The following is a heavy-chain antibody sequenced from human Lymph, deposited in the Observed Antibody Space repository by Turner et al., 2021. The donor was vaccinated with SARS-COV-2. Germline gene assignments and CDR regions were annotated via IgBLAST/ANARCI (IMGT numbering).Heavy chain of an antibody. Sequence: QVQLVQSGAEVMKPGASVTFSCKASGYTFTSYDINWVRQATGQGLEWMGWMNPNSGNTGYAQKFQGRVTMTRNISISTAYMELSTLRSEDTAVYYCARGRYSGGGMDVWGQGTTVTVSS. CDR1: GYTFTSYD. V-gene: IGHV1-8*01. J-gene: IGHJ6*02. CDR2: MNPNSGNT. CDR3: ARGRYSGGGMDV. D-gene: IGHD1-26*01.